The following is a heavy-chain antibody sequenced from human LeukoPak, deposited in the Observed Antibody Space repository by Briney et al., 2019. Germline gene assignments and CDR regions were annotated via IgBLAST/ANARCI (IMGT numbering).Heavy chain of an antibody. V-gene: IGHV1-2*02. Sequence: PGASVKVSCKASGYTFTGYYMHWVRQAPGQGLEWMGWINPNSGGTNYAQKFQGRVTMTRDTSISTAYMELSRLRSDDTAVYYCARPGNVIGESPADYYMDVWGKGTTVTVSS. CDR1: GYTFTGYY. J-gene: IGHJ6*03. CDR2: INPNSGGT. CDR3: ARPGNVIGESPADYYMDV. D-gene: IGHD3-10*01.